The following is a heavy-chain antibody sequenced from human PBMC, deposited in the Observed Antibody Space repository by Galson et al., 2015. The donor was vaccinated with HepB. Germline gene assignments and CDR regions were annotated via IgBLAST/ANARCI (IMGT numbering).Heavy chain of an antibody. CDR3: ARDPAREVVVVAATQPLFDY. J-gene: IGHJ4*02. CDR1: GYTFTSYY. V-gene: IGHV1-46*01. D-gene: IGHD2-15*01. Sequence: SVKVSCKASGYTFTSYYMHWVRQAPGQGLEWMGIINPSGGSTSYAQKFQGRVTMTRDTSTSTVYMELSSLRSEDTAVYYCARDPAREVVVVAATQPLFDYWGQGTLVTVSS. CDR2: INPSGGST.